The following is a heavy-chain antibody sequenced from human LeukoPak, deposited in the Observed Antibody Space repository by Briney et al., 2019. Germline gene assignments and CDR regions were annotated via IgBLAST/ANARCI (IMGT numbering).Heavy chain of an antibody. D-gene: IGHD2-15*01. J-gene: IGHJ5*02. Sequence: QTLSLTCAISGDSVSSNSAAWNWIRQSPSRGLEWLGRTYYRSKWYNDYAVSVKSRITINPDTSKNQFSLQLNSVTPEDTAVYYCARDPVGYCSGGSCWTRGWFDPWGQGTLVTVSS. CDR3: ARDPVGYCSGGSCWTRGWFDP. CDR1: GDSVSSNSAA. V-gene: IGHV6-1*01. CDR2: TYYRSKWYN.